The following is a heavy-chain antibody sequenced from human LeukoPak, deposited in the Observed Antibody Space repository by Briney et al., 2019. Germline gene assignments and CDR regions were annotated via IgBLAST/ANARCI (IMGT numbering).Heavy chain of an antibody. Sequence: GGSLRLSCAASGFTFSNYWMHWIRQVPGKGLVWVSHIKYDGSATNYADSVKGRFTISRDNAKNTLYLQMNSLRAEDTAVYYCVSGSLQSGYNFDYWGQGALITVSS. CDR1: GFTFSNYW. CDR3: VSGSLQSGYNFDY. D-gene: IGHD3-3*01. J-gene: IGHJ4*02. CDR2: IKYDGSAT. V-gene: IGHV3-74*01.